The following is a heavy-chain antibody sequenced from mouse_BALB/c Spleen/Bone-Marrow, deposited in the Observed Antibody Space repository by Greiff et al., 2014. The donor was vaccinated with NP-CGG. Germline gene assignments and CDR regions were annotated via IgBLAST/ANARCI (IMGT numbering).Heavy chain of an antibody. Sequence: DVKLQESGAELEKPGASVKLSCTASGFNIKDTYMHWAKQRPEQGLEWIGRIEHANDNARYDPKIQGQATITADTSSNAAYLQLSSLTSGDSAVYYCARKLRLYAMDYWGQGTSVPVSS. CDR3: ARKLRLYAMDY. J-gene: IGHJ4*01. CDR1: GFNIKDTY. D-gene: IGHD1-1*01. CDR2: IEHANDNA. V-gene: IGHV14-3*02.